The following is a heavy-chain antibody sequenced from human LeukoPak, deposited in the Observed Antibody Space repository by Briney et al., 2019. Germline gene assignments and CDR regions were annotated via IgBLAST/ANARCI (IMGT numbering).Heavy chain of an antibody. Sequence: NASETLSLTCGVYSGSLSDKYWSWIRQPPGKGLEWIGEINPSGRTNYNPSLESRVTMSIDTSKNQFSLKLSSVTAADTAVYYCARLSGYHFDYWGQGALVTVSS. CDR1: SGSLSDKY. J-gene: IGHJ4*02. CDR3: ARLSGYHFDY. CDR2: INPSGRT. D-gene: IGHD5-12*01. V-gene: IGHV4-34*01.